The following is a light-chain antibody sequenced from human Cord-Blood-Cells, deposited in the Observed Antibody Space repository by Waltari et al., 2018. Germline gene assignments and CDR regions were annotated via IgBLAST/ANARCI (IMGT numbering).Light chain of an antibody. CDR2: GKN. J-gene: IGLJ2*01. CDR3: NSRDSSGNHLV. V-gene: IGLV3-19*01. Sequence: SSELTQDPAVSVALGQTVRITCQGDSLRSYYASWYQQKPGQAPVPVIYGKNNRPSGLPDRFYGSRSGNTASLTSTGAQAEDEADYYCNSRDSSGNHLVFGGGTKLTVL. CDR1: SLRSYY.